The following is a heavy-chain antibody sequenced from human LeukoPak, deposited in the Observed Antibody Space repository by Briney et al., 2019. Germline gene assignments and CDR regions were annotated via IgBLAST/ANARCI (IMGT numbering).Heavy chain of an antibody. CDR1: GFTFSSYD. Sequence: GGSLRLSCAASGFTFSSYDMHWVRQATGKGLEWVSAIGTAGDTYYPGSVKGRFTISRENAKNSLYLQMNSLRAEDTAVYYCARETDSTLFDYWGQGTLVTVSS. V-gene: IGHV3-13*01. CDR2: IGTAGDT. D-gene: IGHD2-2*01. J-gene: IGHJ4*02. CDR3: ARETDSTLFDY.